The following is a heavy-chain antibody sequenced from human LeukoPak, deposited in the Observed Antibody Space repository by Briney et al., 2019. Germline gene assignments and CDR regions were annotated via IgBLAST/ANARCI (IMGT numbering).Heavy chain of an antibody. CDR1: GYTLTELS. CDR2: FDPEDGET. J-gene: IGHJ4*02. D-gene: IGHD6-19*01. CDR3: ATEAVAAFDY. V-gene: IGHV1-24*01. Sequence: ASVKVSCKVSGYTLTELSMHWVRQAPGKGLEWMGGFDPEDGETIYAQKFQGRVTMTGDTSTDTAYMELSSLRSEDTAVYYCATEAVAAFDYWAREPWSPSPQ.